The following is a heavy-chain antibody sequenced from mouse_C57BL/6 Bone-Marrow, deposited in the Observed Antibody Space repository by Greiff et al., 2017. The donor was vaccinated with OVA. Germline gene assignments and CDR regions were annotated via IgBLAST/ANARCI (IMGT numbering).Heavy chain of an antibody. V-gene: IGHV5-17*01. Sequence: EVQLVESGGGLVKPGGSLKLSCAASGFTFSDYGMHWVRQAPEKGLEWVAYISSGSSTIYYADTVKGRFTISRDNAKNTLFLQMTSLRSEDTAMYYCAKRRIYDGYFHWYFDVWGTGTTVTVSS. D-gene: IGHD2-3*01. J-gene: IGHJ1*03. CDR3: AKRRIYDGYFHWYFDV. CDR2: ISSGSSTI. CDR1: GFTFSDYG.